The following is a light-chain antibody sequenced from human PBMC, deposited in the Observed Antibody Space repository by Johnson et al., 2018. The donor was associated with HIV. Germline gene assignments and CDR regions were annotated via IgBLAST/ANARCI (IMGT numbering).Light chain of an antibody. CDR3: GTWHRALRGGGV. V-gene: IGLV1-51*02. CDR2: ENN. J-gene: IGLJ1*01. CDR1: SSNIGNNH. Sequence: QSVLTQPPSVSAAPGQKVTIFCSGSSSNIGNNHVSWYQQLQGTAPKLLIYENNKRPSGIPDRFSGSKSGTSATLGITGLQAGDEADYYCGTWHRALRGGGVFGTGTRVTVL.